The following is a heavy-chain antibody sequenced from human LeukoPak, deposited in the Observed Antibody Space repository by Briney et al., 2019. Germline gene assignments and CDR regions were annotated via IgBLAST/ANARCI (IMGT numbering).Heavy chain of an antibody. CDR1: GFTFSSYW. V-gene: IGHV3-74*01. D-gene: IGHD4-17*01. Sequence: GGSLRLSCAASGFTFSSYWMHWVRQAPGKGLVWVSRINSDGSSTSYADSVKGRFTISRDNAKNTLYLQMNSLRAEDTAVYYCARVALFVSDYAHYFDYWGQGTLVTVSS. CDR2: INSDGSST. CDR3: ARVALFVSDYAHYFDY. J-gene: IGHJ4*02.